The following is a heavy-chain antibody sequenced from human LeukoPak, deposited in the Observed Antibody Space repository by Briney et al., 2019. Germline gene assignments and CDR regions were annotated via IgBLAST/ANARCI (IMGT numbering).Heavy chain of an antibody. J-gene: IGHJ4*02. CDR3: TFTPGYSGYDGGL. Sequence: GGSLKLSCAASGFTFSGSAMHWARQASGKGLEWVGRIRSKANSYATAYAASVKGRFTISRDDSKNTAYLQMNSLKTEDTAVYYCTFTPGYSGYDGGLWGQGTLVTVSS. V-gene: IGHV3-73*01. D-gene: IGHD5-12*01. CDR2: IRSKANSYAT. CDR1: GFTFSGSA.